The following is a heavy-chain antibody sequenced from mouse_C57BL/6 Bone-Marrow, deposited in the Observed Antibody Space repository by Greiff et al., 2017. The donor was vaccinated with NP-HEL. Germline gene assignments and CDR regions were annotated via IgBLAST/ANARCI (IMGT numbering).Heavy chain of an antibody. CDR3: AREYGSSPFAY. J-gene: IGHJ3*01. CDR1: GYTFTSYG. V-gene: IGHV1-81*01. Sequence: LVESGAELARPGASVKLSCKASGYTFTSYGISWVKQRTGQGLEWIGEIYPRSGNTYYNEKFKGKATLTADKSSSTAYMELRSLTSEDSAVYFCAREYGSSPFAYWGQGTLVTVSA. CDR2: IYPRSGNT. D-gene: IGHD1-1*01.